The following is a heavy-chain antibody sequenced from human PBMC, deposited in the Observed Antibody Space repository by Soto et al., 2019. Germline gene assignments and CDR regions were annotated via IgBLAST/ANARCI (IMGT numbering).Heavy chain of an antibody. Sequence: LRLSCAASGFNFSSYAMSWVRQAAGKGLEWGSAISGSGGSTYYADSVKGRFTISRDNSKNTLYLQMNSLRAEDTAVYYCASRTTSPVDYWGQGTLVTVSS. CDR2: ISGSGGST. J-gene: IGHJ4*02. CDR3: ASRTTSPVDY. V-gene: IGHV3-23*01. CDR1: GFNFSSYA. D-gene: IGHD1-26*01.